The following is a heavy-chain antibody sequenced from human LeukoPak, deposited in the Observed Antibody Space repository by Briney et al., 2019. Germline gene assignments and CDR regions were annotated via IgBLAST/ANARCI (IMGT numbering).Heavy chain of an antibody. CDR3: AKAYSNFAANSCYFDY. D-gene: IGHD4-11*01. Sequence: GGSLRLSCGVSGFTFSTYAMSWVRQAPGKGLEWVSAISGSGTGTYYADSVQGRFIISRDNSKDTLSLQMNSLRAEDTAVYYCAKAYSNFAANSCYFDYWGQGTLVTVSS. CDR1: GFTFSTYA. CDR2: ISGSGTGT. V-gene: IGHV3-23*01. J-gene: IGHJ4*02.